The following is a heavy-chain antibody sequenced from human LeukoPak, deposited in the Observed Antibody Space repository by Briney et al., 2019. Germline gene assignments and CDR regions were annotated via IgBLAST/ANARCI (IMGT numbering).Heavy chain of an antibody. CDR2: ISSSSSYI. CDR1: GFTFSTYS. D-gene: IGHD3-10*01. J-gene: IGHJ4*02. CDR3: ASASYGSGSLYN. V-gene: IGHV3-21*01. Sequence: GGSLRLSCAASGFTFSTYSMNWVRQAPGKGLECVSSISSSSSYIYYADSVKGRFTISRDNAKNSLYLQMNSLRAEDTAVYYCASASYGSGSLYNWGQGTLVTVSS.